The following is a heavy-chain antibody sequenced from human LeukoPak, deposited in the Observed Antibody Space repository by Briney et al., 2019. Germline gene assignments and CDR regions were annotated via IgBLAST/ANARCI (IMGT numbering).Heavy chain of an antibody. CDR1: GYTFTSYG. CDR3: ARDGYNPFYYYYYGMDV. Sequence: ASVKVSCKASGYTFTSYGNSWVRQAPGQGLEWMGWISAYNGNTNYAQKLQGRVTVTTDTSTSTAYMELRSLRSDDTAVYYCARDGYNPFYYYYYGMDVWGQGTTVTVSS. J-gene: IGHJ6*02. CDR2: ISAYNGNT. V-gene: IGHV1-18*01. D-gene: IGHD5-24*01.